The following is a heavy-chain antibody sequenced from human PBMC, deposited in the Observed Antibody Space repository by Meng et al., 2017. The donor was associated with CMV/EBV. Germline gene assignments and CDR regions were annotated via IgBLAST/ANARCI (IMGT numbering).Heavy chain of an antibody. V-gene: IGHV1-69*05. CDR2: LIPIFGTA. J-gene: IGHJ4*02. Sequence: FGRYSTSCVRQAPGQGLAWMGGLIPIFGTANYAQTFQGRVTITTDESTSTAYMELSSLRSEDTAVYYCARSLRYCSSTSCYTPVGYWGQGTLVTVSS. CDR1: FGRYS. D-gene: IGHD2-2*02. CDR3: ARSLRYCSSTSCYTPVGY.